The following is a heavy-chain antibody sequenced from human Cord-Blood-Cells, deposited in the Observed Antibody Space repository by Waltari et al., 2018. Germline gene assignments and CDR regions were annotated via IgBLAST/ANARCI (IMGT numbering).Heavy chain of an antibody. J-gene: IGHJ2*01. CDR3: ARDLGHWYFDL. Sequence: QVQLVQSGAEVKKPGASVKVSCKASGYTFTGYYMHWVRQAPGQGLGWMGGIDPNRGGTNYAQKFQGRVTMTRDTSISTAYMELSRLRSDDTAVYYCARDLGHWYFDLWGRGTLVTVSS. V-gene: IGHV1-2*02. CDR2: IDPNRGGT. CDR1: GYTFTGYY.